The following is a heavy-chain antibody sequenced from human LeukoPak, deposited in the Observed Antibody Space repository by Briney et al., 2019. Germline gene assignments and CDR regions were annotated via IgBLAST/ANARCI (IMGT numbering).Heavy chain of an antibody. CDR1: GFTFSSYE. Sequence: GGSLRLSCVVSGFTFSSYEMNWVRQAPGKGLEWVSYISSSGSTIEYADSVKGRFTISRDNAKNSLYLQMNSLRAEDTAVYCCAKSGYNRFDYWGQGTLVTVSS. J-gene: IGHJ4*02. CDR3: AKSGYNRFDY. D-gene: IGHD5-24*01. CDR2: ISSSGSTI. V-gene: IGHV3-48*03.